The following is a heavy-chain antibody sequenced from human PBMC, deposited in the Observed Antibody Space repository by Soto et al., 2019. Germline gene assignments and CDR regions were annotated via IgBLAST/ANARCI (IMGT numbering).Heavy chain of an antibody. CDR1: GFIFRNYW. CDR3: TRDWDY. Sequence: ELQLVESGGGLVQPGGSLSLSCAVSGFIFRNYWMAWARQAPGKGLQWVAVVRQDGGETHYVDSVRGRFTISRDNAKNSLYLQMNSLRADDTAVYYCTRDWDYWGQGTLVTVSS. J-gene: IGHJ4*02. CDR2: VRQDGGET. V-gene: IGHV3-7*01.